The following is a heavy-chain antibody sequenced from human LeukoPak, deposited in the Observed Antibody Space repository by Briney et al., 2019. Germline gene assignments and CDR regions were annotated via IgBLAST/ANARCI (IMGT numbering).Heavy chain of an antibody. Sequence: GESLQISCKGSGSSFTSYWIGWVRQMPGKGLEWMGIIYPGDSDTRYGPSFQGQVIISADKSTTTAYLQWSSLKASDTAMYYCARRQAAAVNWFDSWGQGTLVTVSS. CDR2: IYPGDSDT. CDR3: ARRQAAAVNWFDS. J-gene: IGHJ5*01. CDR1: GSSFTSYW. D-gene: IGHD6-25*01. V-gene: IGHV5-51*01.